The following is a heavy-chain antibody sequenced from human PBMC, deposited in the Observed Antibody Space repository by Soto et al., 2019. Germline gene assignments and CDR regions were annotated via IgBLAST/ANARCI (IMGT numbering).Heavy chain of an antibody. V-gene: IGHV3-23*01. Sequence: GGSLRLSCAASGFIFSTYAMSWVRQAPGKGLEWVSGISGSGASTYYAESVKGRFTFSRDNSKNTLYLQMNSLRAEDTAVYYCAKGTYASGSWYYYGMDVWGQGTTVTVSS. CDR1: GFIFSTYA. J-gene: IGHJ6*02. CDR3: AKGTYASGSWYYYGMDV. CDR2: ISGSGAST. D-gene: IGHD3-10*01.